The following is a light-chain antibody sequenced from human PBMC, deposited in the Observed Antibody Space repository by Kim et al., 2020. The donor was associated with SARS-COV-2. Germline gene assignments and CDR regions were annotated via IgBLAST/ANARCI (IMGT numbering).Light chain of an antibody. CDR1: KLGDKY. Sequence: VSPGQTGSTTWSGDKLGDKYACWYQQKPGQSPVLVIYQASKRPSGIPGRFSGSNSGNTATLTISGTQAMDEADYYCQAWDSSTNWVFGGGTKLTVL. CDR2: QAS. CDR3: QAWDSSTNWV. J-gene: IGLJ3*02. V-gene: IGLV3-1*01.